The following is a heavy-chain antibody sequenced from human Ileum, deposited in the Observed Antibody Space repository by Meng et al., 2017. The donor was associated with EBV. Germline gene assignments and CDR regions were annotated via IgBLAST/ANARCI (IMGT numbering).Heavy chain of an antibody. D-gene: IGHD3-10*01. V-gene: IGHV4-59*01. CDR1: GGSISSFY. CDR3: ARGIYGSGSPSP. CDR2: IFSSGST. J-gene: IGHJ5*02. Sequence: QVQLQESGPGLVKPSGTLSLTCTVSGGSISSFYWSWIRQSPGKGLEYIGYIFSSGSTNYNPSLESRVTISEDTSKNQIFLNLTSVTTADTAVYYCARGIYGSGSPSPWGQGTLVTVSS.